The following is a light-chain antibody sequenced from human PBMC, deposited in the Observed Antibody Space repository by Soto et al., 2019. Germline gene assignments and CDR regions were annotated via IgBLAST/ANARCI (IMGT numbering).Light chain of an antibody. J-gene: IGLJ3*02. Sequence: QAVVTQPPSASGTPGQRVTISCSGSSSNIGSNYVYWYQQLPGTAPKLLIYRNNQRPSGVPDRFSGSKSGTSASLVISGRRSEDEANYYCAAWDDSLSGVVFGGGTKLTVL. CDR2: RNN. V-gene: IGLV1-47*01. CDR1: SSNIGSNY. CDR3: AAWDDSLSGVV.